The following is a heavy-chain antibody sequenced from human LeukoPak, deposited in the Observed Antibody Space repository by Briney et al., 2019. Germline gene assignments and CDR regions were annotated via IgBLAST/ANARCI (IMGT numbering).Heavy chain of an antibody. D-gene: IGHD3-22*01. V-gene: IGHV4-39*07. J-gene: IGHJ4*02. Sequence: SETLSLTCTVSGGSISSSSYYWGWIRQPPGKGLEWIGSIYYSGSTYYNPSLKSRVTISVDTSKNQFSLKLSSVTAADTAVYYCARGRGYYYDSSGYYYGYWGQGTLVTVSS. CDR2: IYYSGST. CDR1: GGSISSSSYY. CDR3: ARGRGYYYDSSGYYYGY.